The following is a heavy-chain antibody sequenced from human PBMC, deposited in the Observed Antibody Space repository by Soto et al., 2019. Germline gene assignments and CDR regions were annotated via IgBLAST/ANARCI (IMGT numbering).Heavy chain of an antibody. J-gene: IGHJ1*01. CDR2: IYYSGST. D-gene: IGHD3-22*01. V-gene: IGHV4-30-4*01. Sequence: SETLSLTCTVSGGSISSGDYYWSWIRQPPGKGLEWIGYIYYSGSTYYDPSLKSRVTISVDTSKNQFSLKLSSVTAADTAAYYCASFYYYDSSGYYYRFEYFQHWGQGTLVTVSS. CDR1: GGSISSGDYY. CDR3: ASFYYYDSSGYYYRFEYFQH.